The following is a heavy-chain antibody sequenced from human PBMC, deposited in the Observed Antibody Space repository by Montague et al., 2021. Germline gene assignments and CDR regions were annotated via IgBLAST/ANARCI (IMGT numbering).Heavy chain of an antibody. Sequence: SETLSLTCGVYGGSLSEYYWTRIRQSPEKGLEWIGEVRHIGSTNYNPSLKSRVTMSVDKSKNQFSLKLRSVTAADTAVYYCASDRGPFDYWGQGTVVTDSS. CDR2: VRHIGST. D-gene: IGHD3-10*01. CDR3: ASDRGPFDY. CDR1: GGSLSEYY. J-gene: IGHJ4*02. V-gene: IGHV4-34*01.